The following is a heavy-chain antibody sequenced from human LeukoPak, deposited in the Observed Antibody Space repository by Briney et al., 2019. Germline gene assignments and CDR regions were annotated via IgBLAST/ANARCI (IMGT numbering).Heavy chain of an antibody. J-gene: IGHJ6*03. V-gene: IGHV1-2*02. CDR1: GYTFTGYY. CDR3: ASPYDSSGYHPLRYYYYMDV. CDR2: INPNSGGT. D-gene: IGHD3-22*01. Sequence: ASVRVSCKASGYTFTGYYMHWVRQAPGQGLEWMGWINPNSGGTNYAQKFQGRVTMTRDTSISTAYMELSRLRSDDTAVYYCASPYDSSGYHPLRYYYYMDVWGKGTTVTVSS.